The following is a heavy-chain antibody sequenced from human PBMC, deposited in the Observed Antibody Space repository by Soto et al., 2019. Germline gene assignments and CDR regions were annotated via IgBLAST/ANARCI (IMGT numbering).Heavy chain of an antibody. CDR3: ARGPPGSSSWYVGGWFDP. CDR2: INSDGSST. V-gene: IGHV3-74*01. J-gene: IGHJ5*02. CDR1: GFTFSSYW. Sequence: GGSLRLSCAASGFTFSSYWMHWVRQAPGKGLVWVSRINSDGSSTSYADSVKGRFTISRDNAKNTLYLQMNSLRAEDTAVYYCARGPPGSSSWYVGGWFDPWGQGTLVTVSS. D-gene: IGHD6-13*01.